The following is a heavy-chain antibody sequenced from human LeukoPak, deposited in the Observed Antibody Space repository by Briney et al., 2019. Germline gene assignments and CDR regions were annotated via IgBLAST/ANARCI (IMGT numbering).Heavy chain of an antibody. J-gene: IGHJ4*02. CDR2: IFSSGST. CDR1: GGSISSSTYY. CDR3: ARPGTTGSYYY. Sequence: PSETLSLTCTVSGGSISSSTYYWDWIRQPPGKGLEWIGSIFSSGSTYYNPSLKSRLTISVDTSKNQFSLKLTSVTAADTAVYYCARPGTTGSYYYWGQGTLVTVSS. D-gene: IGHD1-26*01. V-gene: IGHV4-39*07.